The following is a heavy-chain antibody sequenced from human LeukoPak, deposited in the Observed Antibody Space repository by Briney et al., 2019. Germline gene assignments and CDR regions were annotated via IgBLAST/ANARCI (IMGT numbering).Heavy chain of an antibody. CDR2: IYYSGST. J-gene: IGHJ5*02. Sequence: PSETLSLTCTVSGGSISSYYWSWIRQPPGKGLEWIGYIYYSGSTNYNPSPKSRVTISVDTSKSQFSLKLSSVTAADTAVYYCARHGTPGTNLNWFDPWGQGTLVTVSS. CDR1: GGSISSYY. D-gene: IGHD1-1*01. CDR3: ARHGTPGTNLNWFDP. V-gene: IGHV4-59*01.